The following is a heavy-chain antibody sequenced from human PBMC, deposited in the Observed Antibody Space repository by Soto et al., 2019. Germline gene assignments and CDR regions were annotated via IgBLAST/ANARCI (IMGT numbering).Heavy chain of an antibody. Sequence: QVQLQESGPGLVKPSGTLSLTCAVSGDSISNSRWWTWVRQPPGKGLEWIGDIFHSGDTNYNPSLKSRVFISVDKSQNQFSLKVSSVTAADTAVYYCAYSTGWYRHDVWGQGTSVTSSS. V-gene: IGHV4-4*02. CDR2: IFHSGDT. CDR3: AYSTGWYRHDV. D-gene: IGHD6-19*01. J-gene: IGHJ3*01. CDR1: GDSISNSRW.